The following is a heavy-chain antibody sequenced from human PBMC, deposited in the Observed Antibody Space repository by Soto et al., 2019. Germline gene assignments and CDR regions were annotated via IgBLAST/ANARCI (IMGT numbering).Heavy chain of an antibody. V-gene: IGHV3-9*01. Sequence: LRLSCAASGFTFDDYAMHWVRQAPGKGLEWASGISWNSGSIGYADSVKGRFTISRDNAKNSLYLQMNSLRAEDTALYYCAKDSGYSYGYGNSYFDLWGRGTLVTVS. D-gene: IGHD5-18*01. CDR2: ISWNSGSI. CDR1: GFTFDDYA. CDR3: AKDSGYSYGYGNSYFDL. J-gene: IGHJ2*01.